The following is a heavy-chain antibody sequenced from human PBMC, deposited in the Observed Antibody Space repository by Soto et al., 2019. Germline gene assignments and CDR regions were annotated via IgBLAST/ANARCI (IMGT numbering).Heavy chain of an antibody. CDR1: GFTFSSYG. CDR3: ARASGPFDY. V-gene: IGHV3-33*01. Sequence: QVQLVESGGGVVQPGGSLRLSCAASGFTFSSYGMHWVRQAPGKGLDWVAVIWFDGSNKYYADSVKGRFTISRDNSKNTLYLQMSRRRAEDTVLYCCARASGPFDYWGQGSLVTVSP. J-gene: IGHJ4*02. CDR2: IWFDGSNK.